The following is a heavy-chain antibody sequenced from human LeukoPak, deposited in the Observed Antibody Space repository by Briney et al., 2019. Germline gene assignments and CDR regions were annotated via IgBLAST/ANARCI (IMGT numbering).Heavy chain of an antibody. V-gene: IGHV3-11*01. CDR3: ARDRDVVVAATGYYYYYYGMDV. Sequence: GGSLRLSCAASGFTFSDYYMSWIRQAPGKGLEWVSYISSSGSTIYYADSVKGRFTISRDNAKNSLYLQMNSLRAEDTAVYYCARDRDVVVAATGYYYYYYGMDVWGQGTTVTVSS. D-gene: IGHD2-15*01. CDR2: ISSSGSTI. J-gene: IGHJ6*02. CDR1: GFTFSDYY.